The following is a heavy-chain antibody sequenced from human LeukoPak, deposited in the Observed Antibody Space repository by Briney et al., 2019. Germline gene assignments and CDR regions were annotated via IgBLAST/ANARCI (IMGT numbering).Heavy chain of an antibody. CDR3: TTDWSGYNYYYYYMDV. CDR1: GFTFSNYA. V-gene: IGHV3-15*01. Sequence: GGSLRLSCAASGFTFSNYAMSWVRQAPGKGLEWVGRIKSKTDGGTTDYAAPVKGRFTISRDDSKNTLDLQMNSLKTEDTAVYYCTTDWSGYNYYYYYMDVWGKGTTVTVSS. CDR2: IKSKTDGGTT. D-gene: IGHD5-24*01. J-gene: IGHJ6*03.